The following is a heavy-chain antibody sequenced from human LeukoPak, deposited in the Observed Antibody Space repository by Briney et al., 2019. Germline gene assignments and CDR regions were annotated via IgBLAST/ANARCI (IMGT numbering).Heavy chain of an antibody. Sequence: SETLSLTCTVSGGSITSYYWSWIRQPAGKGLEWIGRIYTSGSTNYNPSLKSRVTMSVDTSKNQFSLKLSSVTAADTAVYYCARHEVVRGVIISPYYFDYWGQGTLVTVSS. CDR2: IYTSGST. V-gene: IGHV4-4*07. CDR3: ARHEVVRGVIISPYYFDY. CDR1: GGSITSYY. D-gene: IGHD3-10*01. J-gene: IGHJ4*02.